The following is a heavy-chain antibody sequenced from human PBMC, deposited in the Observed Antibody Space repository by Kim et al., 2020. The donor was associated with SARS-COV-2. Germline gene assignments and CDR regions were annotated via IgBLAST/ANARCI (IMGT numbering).Heavy chain of an antibody. J-gene: IGHJ4*02. V-gene: IGHV1-18*01. D-gene: IGHD3-10*01. CDR2: IIAHRGET. CDR1: GYTFRDYG. Sequence: ASVKVSCKASGYTFRDYGISWIRQAPGQGLEWMGWIIAHRGETNFAQKFQGRVSLARDTSTTTAYMEMRSLRFEDTGVFYCVRDYKNTGKFDYWGQGT. CDR3: VRDYKNTGKFDY.